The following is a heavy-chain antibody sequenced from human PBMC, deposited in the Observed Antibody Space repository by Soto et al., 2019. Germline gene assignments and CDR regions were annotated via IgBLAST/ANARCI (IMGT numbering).Heavy chain of an antibody. V-gene: IGHV3-23*01. CDR2: ISGSGGST. J-gene: IGHJ4*02. CDR3: AIGPSVNLYGLFAY. D-gene: IGHD4-17*01. CDR1: GFTFSSYA. Sequence: GGSRRLSWAASGFTFSSYAMSGVRQAPGKGLEWVSAISGSGGSTYYADSVKGRFTISRDNSKNTLYLQMNSLRAEDTAVYYCAIGPSVNLYGLFAYWSRGTLDTVSS.